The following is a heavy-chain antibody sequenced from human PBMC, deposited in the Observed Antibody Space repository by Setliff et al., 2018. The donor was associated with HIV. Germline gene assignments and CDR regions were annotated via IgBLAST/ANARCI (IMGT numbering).Heavy chain of an antibody. CDR1: GYSIGSGSF. CDR2: IPHNGGT. V-gene: IGHV4-38-2*01. J-gene: IGHJ4*02. D-gene: IGHD4-17*01. Sequence: PSETLSLTCAVSGYSIGSGSFWGWIRQPPGKGLEWIATIPHNGGTYYNPDPSPTGRVTISLDTSKNQFSLKLAFVTAADTAVYYCARYSTLTTNFDYWGQGTLVTVSS. CDR3: ARYSTLTTNFDY.